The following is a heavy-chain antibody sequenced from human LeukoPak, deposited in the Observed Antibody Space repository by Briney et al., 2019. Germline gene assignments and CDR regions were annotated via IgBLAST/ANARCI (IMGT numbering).Heavy chain of an antibody. CDR1: GGSFSGYY. J-gene: IGHJ4*02. Sequence: SETLSLTCAVYGGSFSGYYWSWIRQPPGKGLEWIGEINHSGSTNYNPSLKSRVTISVDTSKNQFSLKLSSVTAADTAVYYCARDDDYWGQGTLVTVSS. V-gene: IGHV4-34*01. CDR3: ARDDDY. CDR2: INHSGST. D-gene: IGHD1-1*01.